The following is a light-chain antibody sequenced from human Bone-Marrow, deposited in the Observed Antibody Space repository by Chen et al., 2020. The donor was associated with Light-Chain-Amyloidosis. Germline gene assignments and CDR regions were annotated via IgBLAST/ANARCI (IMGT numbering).Light chain of an antibody. CDR1: SSDVGGDNH. CDR2: EVT. Sequence: QSALTQPASVSGSPGQSITISCTGTSSDVGGDNHVSWYQQHPDKAPKLMIYEVTNRPSWVPYRFSGSKSDKTASLSISALQTEGEADYFCGSYTSTDTLVFGSGTKVTVL. CDR3: GSYTSTDTLV. V-gene: IGLV2-14*01. J-gene: IGLJ1*01.